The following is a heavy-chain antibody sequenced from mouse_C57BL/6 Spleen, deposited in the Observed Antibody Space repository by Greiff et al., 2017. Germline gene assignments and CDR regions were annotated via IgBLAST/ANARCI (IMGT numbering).Heavy chain of an antibody. D-gene: IGHD1-1*01. V-gene: IGHV5-6*01. CDR3: ARQEGFYYYGSKDMDY. CDR2: ISSGGSYT. Sequence: EVKLMESGGDLVKPGGSLQLSCAASGFTFSSYGMSWVRQTPDKRLEWVATISSGGSYTYYPDSVKGRFTISRDNAKNTLYLQMSSLKSEDTAMYYCARQEGFYYYGSKDMDYWGQGTSVTVSS. CDR1: GFTFSSYG. J-gene: IGHJ4*01.